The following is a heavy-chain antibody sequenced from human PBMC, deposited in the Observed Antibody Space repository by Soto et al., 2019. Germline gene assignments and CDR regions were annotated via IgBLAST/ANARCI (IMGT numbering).Heavy chain of an antibody. J-gene: IGHJ4*02. CDR1: GFTFSSYG. CDR2: ISYDGSNK. CDR3: AKDLAGNELSTSFDY. D-gene: IGHD2-2*01. Sequence: PGGSLRLSCAASGFTFSSYGMHWVRQAPGKGLEWVAVISYDGSNKYYADSVKGRFTISRDNSKNTLYLQMNSLRAEDTAVYYCAKDLAGNELSTSFDYWGQGTLVTVSS. V-gene: IGHV3-30*18.